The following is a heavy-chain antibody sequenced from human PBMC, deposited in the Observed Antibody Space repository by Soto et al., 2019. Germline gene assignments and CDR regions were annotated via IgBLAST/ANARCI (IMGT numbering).Heavy chain of an antibody. V-gene: IGHV1-18*04. Sequence: VASVKVSCNTSGYSFSDYGINWVRQAPGQGLQWMGWMSTYNDERKYAENLQGRVTMTTDTSTSTAFLEVRSLRSDDTAVYYCARASVPAHSFGINNWIDPWGPGTLVTVS. CDR1: GYSFSDYG. CDR3: ARASVPAHSFGINNWIDP. D-gene: IGHD5-18*01. J-gene: IGHJ5*02. CDR2: MSTYNDER.